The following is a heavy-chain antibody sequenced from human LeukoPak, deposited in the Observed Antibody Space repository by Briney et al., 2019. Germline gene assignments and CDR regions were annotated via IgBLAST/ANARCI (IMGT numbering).Heavy chain of an antibody. Sequence: GGSLRLSCAASGFTFSSYGMHWVRQAPGKGLEWVAVISYDGSNKYYADSVKGRFTISRDNSKNTLYLQMNSLRAEDTAVYYCAKGPPYSSSWSSDAFDIWGQGTMVTVSS. J-gene: IGHJ3*02. CDR2: ISYDGSNK. CDR3: AKGPPYSSSWSSDAFDI. V-gene: IGHV3-30*18. CDR1: GFTFSSYG. D-gene: IGHD6-13*01.